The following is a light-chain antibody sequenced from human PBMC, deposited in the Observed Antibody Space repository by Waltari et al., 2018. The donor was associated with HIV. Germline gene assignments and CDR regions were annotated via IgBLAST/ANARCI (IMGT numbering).Light chain of an antibody. Sequence: DIQLTQSPSFLSASVRDRVTITCRASQAITTSLVWYQQKPGKAPKVLILAASTLQSGVPSRFSGSGSGTEFTLTISSLQPEDFATYYCQQSNSYPLTFGGGTKVEIK. CDR2: AAS. J-gene: IGKJ4*01. V-gene: IGKV1-9*01. CDR3: QQSNSYPLT. CDR1: QAITTS.